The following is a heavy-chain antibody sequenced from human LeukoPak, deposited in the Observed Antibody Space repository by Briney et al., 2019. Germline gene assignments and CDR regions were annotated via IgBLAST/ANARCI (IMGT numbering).Heavy chain of an antibody. CDR1: GGTFSSYA. Sequence: GSSVKVSCKASGGTFSSYAISWVRQAPGQGLEWMGRIIPILGIANYAQKFQGRVTITADKSTSTAYMELSSLRSADTAVYYCARDRTGGARAHYYYYYGMDVWGQGTTVTVS. CDR3: ARDRTGGARAHYYYYYGMDV. J-gene: IGHJ6*02. CDR2: IIPILGIA. V-gene: IGHV1-69*04. D-gene: IGHD4-23*01.